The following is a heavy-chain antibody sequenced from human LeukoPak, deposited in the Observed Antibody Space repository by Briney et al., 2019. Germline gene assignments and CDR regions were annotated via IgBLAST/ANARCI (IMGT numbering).Heavy chain of an antibody. CDR3: ARGPSLLLFDY. CDR2: INWNADST. D-gene: IGHD2/OR15-2a*01. V-gene: IGHV3-20*04. Sequence: GGSLRLSCAASGFKFSDYGMSWVRQAPGKGLEWVSGINWNADSTGYADSVKGRFTISKDNAKNSLYLQMNSLRAEDTAVYYCARGPSLLLFDYWGQGTLVTVSS. J-gene: IGHJ4*02. CDR1: GFKFSDYG.